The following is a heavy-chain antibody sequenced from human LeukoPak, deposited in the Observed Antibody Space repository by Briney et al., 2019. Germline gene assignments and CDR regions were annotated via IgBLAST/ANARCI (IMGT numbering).Heavy chain of an antibody. CDR1: VGIFRRYA. CDR3: APHDCGDYSRNSRGDY. Sequence: SVKVSRKSSVGIFRRYAISGVRQPPAKGLEWMGSNIPIFDRDNYAQKCEGRVTITADKSTSSAYMELSSLRSEDTAVYYCAPHDCGDYSRNSRGDYWGQGTLVTVSS. D-gene: IGHD4-17*01. V-gene: IGHV1-69*04. CDR2: NIPIFDRD. J-gene: IGHJ4*02.